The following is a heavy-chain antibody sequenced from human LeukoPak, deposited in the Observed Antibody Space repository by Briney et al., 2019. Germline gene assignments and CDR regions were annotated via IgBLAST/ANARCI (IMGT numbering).Heavy chain of an antibody. CDR2: IYYSGST. Sequence: SETLSLTCTVSGGSISSGDYYWSWIRQPPGKGLEWIGYIYYSGSTYYNPSLKSRVTISVDTSKNQFSLKLSSVTAADTAVYYCARDVPNDFWSGESYGGQGTLVTVSS. V-gene: IGHV4-30-4*01. CDR3: ARDVPNDFWSGESY. CDR1: GGSISSGDYY. D-gene: IGHD3-3*01. J-gene: IGHJ4*02.